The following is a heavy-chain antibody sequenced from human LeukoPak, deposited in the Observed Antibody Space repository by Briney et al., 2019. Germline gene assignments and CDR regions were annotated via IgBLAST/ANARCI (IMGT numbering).Heavy chain of an antibody. V-gene: IGHV3-30*02. Sequence: GGSLRLSCGASGFTFSRYGMHWVRQAPGKGLEWVTYIRKDGSDKYYADSVKGRFTISRDNSKDTLYLQMNSLRGDDTGVYYCTTSEYWGQGTLVTVSS. CDR2: IRKDGSDK. J-gene: IGHJ4*02. CDR1: GFTFSRYG. CDR3: TTSEY.